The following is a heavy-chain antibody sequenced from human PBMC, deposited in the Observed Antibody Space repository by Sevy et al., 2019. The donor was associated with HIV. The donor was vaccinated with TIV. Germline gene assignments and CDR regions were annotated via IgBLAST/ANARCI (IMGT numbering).Heavy chain of an antibody. CDR1: GYTFTGYY. D-gene: IGHD6-6*01. CDR3: ARGLEQLVSYYYGMDV. J-gene: IGHJ6*02. CDR2: INPNSGGT. V-gene: IGHV1-2*06. Sequence: ASVKVSCKASGYTFTGYYMHWVRQAPGQGLEWMGRINPNSGGTNYAQKFHGRVTMTRDTSISTAYMELSRLRSDDTAVYYCARGLEQLVSYYYGMDVWGQGTTVTVSS.